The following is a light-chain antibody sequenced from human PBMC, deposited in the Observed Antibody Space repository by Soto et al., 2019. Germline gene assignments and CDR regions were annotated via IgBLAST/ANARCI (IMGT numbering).Light chain of an antibody. J-gene: IGLJ2*01. CDR2: SSN. Sequence: QSVLTQPPSASGTPGQRVPISCSGSSSNIGSHTLNWYQHLPGTPPKLLVYSSNQRPSGVPDRFSASKSGTSASLAISGLQSEDEAVYYCAAWDDSLSGVVFGGGTQLTVL. CDR3: AAWDDSLSGVV. V-gene: IGLV1-44*01. CDR1: SSNIGSHT.